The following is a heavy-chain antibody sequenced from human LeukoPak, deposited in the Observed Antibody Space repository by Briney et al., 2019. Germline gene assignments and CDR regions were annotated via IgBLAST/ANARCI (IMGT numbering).Heavy chain of an antibody. CDR3: ARLPRYDFWS. Sequence: KPSETLSLTCTVSGGSISINNYYWGWIRQPPGKGLEWVGNIYYSGSTYYNPSLKSRVTTSVDTSKNQFSLKLSSVTAADTAVYYCARLPRYDFWSWGQGTLVTVSS. D-gene: IGHD3-3*01. CDR2: IYYSGST. V-gene: IGHV4-39*01. CDR1: GGSISINNYY. J-gene: IGHJ4*02.